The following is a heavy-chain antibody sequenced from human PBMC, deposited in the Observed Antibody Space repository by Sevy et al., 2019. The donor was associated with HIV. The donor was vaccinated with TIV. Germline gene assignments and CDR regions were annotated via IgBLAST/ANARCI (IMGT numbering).Heavy chain of an antibody. Sequence: SLRLSCAASGFTFSSYAMHWVRQAPGKGLEWVAVISYDGSNKYYADSVKGRFTISRDNSKNTLYLQMNSLRAEDTAVYYCARESQMGCSGGSCYWGAFDIWGQGTMVTVSS. CDR3: ARESQMGCSGGSCYWGAFDI. D-gene: IGHD2-15*01. V-gene: IGHV3-30*04. CDR1: GFTFSSYA. J-gene: IGHJ3*02. CDR2: ISYDGSNK.